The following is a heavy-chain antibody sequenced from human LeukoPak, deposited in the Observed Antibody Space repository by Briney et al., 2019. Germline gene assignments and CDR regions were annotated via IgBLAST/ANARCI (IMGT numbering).Heavy chain of an antibody. CDR2: IYTSGST. D-gene: IGHD1-14*01. J-gene: IGHJ5*02. V-gene: IGHV4-4*07. CDR1: DDSIRSYD. CDR3: ARVAGRGKWIGELFHNHQWFDP. Sequence: SETLSLTCSVSDDSIRSYDWSWIRQPAGKGLEWIGRIYTSGSTNYNPSLKSRVTMSLDTSKNQFSLKLSSVTAADTAVYYCARVAGRGKWIGELFHNHQWFDPWGQGILVTVSS.